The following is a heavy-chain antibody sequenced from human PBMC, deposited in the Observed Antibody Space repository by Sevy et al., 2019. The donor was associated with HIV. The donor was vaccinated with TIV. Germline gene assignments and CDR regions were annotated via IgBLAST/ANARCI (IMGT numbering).Heavy chain of an antibody. J-gene: IGHJ4*02. Sequence: GGALRLSCAASGFTFDDYAMHWVRQAPGKGLEWVSGITWNSDNIGYADSVKGRFTISRDNAKNCLYLQWNSLRAEDTGLYYCGKDDSPAVQSPFDYWGQGTLVTVSS. D-gene: IGHD4-4*01. CDR2: ITWNSDNI. CDR1: GFTFDDYA. V-gene: IGHV3-9*01. CDR3: GKDDSPAVQSPFDY.